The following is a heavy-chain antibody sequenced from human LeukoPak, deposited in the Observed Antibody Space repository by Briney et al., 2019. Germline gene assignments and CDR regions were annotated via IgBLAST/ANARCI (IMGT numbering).Heavy chain of an antibody. Sequence: GGSLRLSCAASGFTFIKYSMTWVRQAPGKGLEWVSAITGSGTFTDYADSVKGRFTISRDNSKNTLYLQMNSLRAEDTAVYDCARGGSSSWSYFDYWGQGTLVTVSS. D-gene: IGHD6-13*01. J-gene: IGHJ4*02. V-gene: IGHV3-23*01. CDR1: GFTFIKYS. CDR3: ARGGSSSWSYFDY. CDR2: ITGSGTFT.